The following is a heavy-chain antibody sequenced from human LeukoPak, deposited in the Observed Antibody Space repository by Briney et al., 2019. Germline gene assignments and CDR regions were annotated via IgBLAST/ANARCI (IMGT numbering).Heavy chain of an antibody. D-gene: IGHD3-16*01. CDR2: MNPNSGNT. CDR3: ARVRLMGNWSDP. V-gene: IGHV1-8*01. J-gene: IGHJ5*02. CDR1: GYTFTSYD. Sequence: ASVKVSCKASGYTFTSYDINWVRQATGQGLEWMGWMNPNSGNTGYSQKFQGRVTMTRNTSISTAYMELRSLRSADTPVYYCARVRLMGNWSDPWGQGTLVTVSS.